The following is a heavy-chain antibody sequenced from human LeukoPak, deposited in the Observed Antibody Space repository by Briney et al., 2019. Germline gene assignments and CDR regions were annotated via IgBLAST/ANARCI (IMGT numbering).Heavy chain of an antibody. CDR1: GGSISSGSYY. J-gene: IGHJ6*03. CDR3: ALQHDRSGPPYYYYHMDV. D-gene: IGHD3-22*01. CDR2: IYTSGST. V-gene: IGHV4-61*02. Sequence: SETLSLTCTVSGGSISSGSYYWSWIRQPAGKGLEWIGRIYTSGSTNYNPSLKSRVTISVDTSKNQFSLKLSSVTVADTAVYYCALQHDRSGPPYYYYHMDVWGKGTTVTVSS.